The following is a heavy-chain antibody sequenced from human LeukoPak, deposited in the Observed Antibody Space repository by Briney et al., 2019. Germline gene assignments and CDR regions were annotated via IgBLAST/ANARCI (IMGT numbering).Heavy chain of an antibody. D-gene: IGHD3-10*01. V-gene: IGHV3-21*01. J-gene: IGHJ5*02. CDR1: GFTFSSYS. CDR3: ARAAMVRGVIGWFDP. CDR2: ISSSSSYI. Sequence: GGSQRLSCAASGFTFSSYSMNWVRQAPGKGLEWVSSISSSSSYIYYADSVKGRFTISRDNAKNSLYLQMNSLRAEDTAVYYCARAAMVRGVIGWFDPWGQGTLVTVSS.